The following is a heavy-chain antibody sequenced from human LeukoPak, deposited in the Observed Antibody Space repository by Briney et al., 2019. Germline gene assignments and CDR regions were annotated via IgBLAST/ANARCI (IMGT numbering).Heavy chain of an antibody. Sequence: PGGSLRLSCAASGFTFSSYSMNWVRQAPGKGLEWVSSISSSSSYLYYADSVKGRFTISRDNAKNSLYLQMNSLRAEDTAVYYCARDRDSGSIDYWGQGTLVTVSS. CDR3: ARDRDSGSIDY. CDR2: ISSSSSYL. V-gene: IGHV3-21*01. D-gene: IGHD1-26*01. CDR1: GFTFSSYS. J-gene: IGHJ4*02.